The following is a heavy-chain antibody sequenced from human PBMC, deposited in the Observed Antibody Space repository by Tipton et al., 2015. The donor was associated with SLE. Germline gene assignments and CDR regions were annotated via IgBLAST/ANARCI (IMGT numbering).Heavy chain of an antibody. Sequence: QLVQSGGGLVKPGGSLRLSCAASEFTFSSYTMNWVRRAPGKGLEWVSSISPTGDYIYYADSLKGRFTISRDSAKNSLYLQMNSLRAEDTAVYYCATSDYIWGSYRYIDYWGQGTLVTVSS. CDR2: ISPTGDYI. CDR3: ATSDYIWGSYRYIDY. V-gene: IGHV3-21*01. CDR1: EFTFSSYT. D-gene: IGHD3-16*02. J-gene: IGHJ4*02.